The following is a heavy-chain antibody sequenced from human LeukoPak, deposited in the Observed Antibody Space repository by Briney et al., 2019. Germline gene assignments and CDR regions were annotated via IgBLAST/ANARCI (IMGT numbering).Heavy chain of an antibody. CDR3: AKDFWSGYYPNC. D-gene: IGHD3-3*01. J-gene: IGHJ4*02. CDR1: GFTFSSYA. Sequence: PGVSLRLSCAASGFTFSSYAMSWVRQAPGKGLEWVSGSGSGGSTYYADSVKGRFTISRDNSKNTLYLQMNSLRAEDTAVYYCAKDFWSGYYPNCWGQGTLVTVSS. CDR2: SGSGGST. V-gene: IGHV3-23*01.